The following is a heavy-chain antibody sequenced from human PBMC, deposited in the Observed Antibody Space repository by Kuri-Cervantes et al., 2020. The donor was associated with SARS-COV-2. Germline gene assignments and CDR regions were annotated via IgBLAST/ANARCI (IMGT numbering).Heavy chain of an antibody. CDR2: ISSSSSYI. CDR1: GFTFSSYA. J-gene: IGHJ4*02. CDR3: ARVSSGYGFDY. V-gene: IGHV3-21*01. Sequence: GESLKISCAASGFTFSSYAMSWVRQAPGKGLEWVSSISSSSSYIYYADSVKGRFTISRDNAKNSLYLQMNSLRAEDTAVYYCARVSSGYGFDYWGQGTLVTVSS. D-gene: IGHD5-12*01.